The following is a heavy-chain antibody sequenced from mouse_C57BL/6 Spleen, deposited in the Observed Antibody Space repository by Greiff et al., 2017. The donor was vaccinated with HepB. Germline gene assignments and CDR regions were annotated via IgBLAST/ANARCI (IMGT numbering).Heavy chain of an antibody. D-gene: IGHD2-5*01. CDR2: ISSGSSTI. CDR3: ARSYYSNYVAMDY. CDR1: GFTFSDYG. J-gene: IGHJ4*01. Sequence: VQLKESGGGLVKPGGSLKLSCAASGFTFSDYGMHWVRQAPGKGLEWVAYISSGSSTIYYADTVKGRFTISGDNAKNTLFLQMSSLTSEDTAIYYCARSYYSNYVAMDYWGQGTSVTVSS. V-gene: IGHV5-17*01.